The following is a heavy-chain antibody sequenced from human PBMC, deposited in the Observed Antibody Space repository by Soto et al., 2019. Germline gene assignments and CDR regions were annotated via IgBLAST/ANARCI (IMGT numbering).Heavy chain of an antibody. Sequence: PSETLSLTCAVYGWSFSGYYGSWIRQPPGKGLEWIGEINHSGSTNYNPSLKSRVTISVDTSKNQFSLKLSSVTAADTAVYYCARVAMVRGVVYYYYYYGMDVWGQGTTVTVSS. J-gene: IGHJ6*02. CDR3: ARVAMVRGVVYYYYYYGMDV. CDR1: GWSFSGYY. D-gene: IGHD3-10*01. V-gene: IGHV4-34*01. CDR2: INHSGST.